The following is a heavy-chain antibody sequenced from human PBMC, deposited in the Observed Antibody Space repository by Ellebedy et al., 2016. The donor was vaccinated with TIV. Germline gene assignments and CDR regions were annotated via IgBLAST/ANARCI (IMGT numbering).Heavy chain of an antibody. CDR3: AREEFGTSFDY. J-gene: IGHJ4*02. D-gene: IGHD3-10*01. Sequence: GGSLRLXXAASGFTFSTYFMHWVRQVPGKGLEWVALIWHDGSNKHYADSVKGRFTISRDNSKNILFLQMNSLRAEDTAVYYCAREEFGTSFDYWGQGTLVTVSS. CDR2: IWHDGSNK. V-gene: IGHV3-33*01. CDR1: GFTFSTYF.